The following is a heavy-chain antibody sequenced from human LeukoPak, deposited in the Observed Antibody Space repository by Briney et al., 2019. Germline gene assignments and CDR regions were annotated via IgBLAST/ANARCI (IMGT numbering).Heavy chain of an antibody. D-gene: IGHD3-3*01. Sequence: SETQSLTCTVSGGSISSSSYYWGWIRQPPGKGLEWIGSIYYSGSTYYNPSLKSRVTISVDTSKNQFSLKLSSVTAADTAVYYCARHVSHYDFWLDYWGQGTLVTVSS. J-gene: IGHJ4*02. CDR2: IYYSGST. CDR1: GGSISSSSYY. CDR3: ARHVSHYDFWLDY. V-gene: IGHV4-39*01.